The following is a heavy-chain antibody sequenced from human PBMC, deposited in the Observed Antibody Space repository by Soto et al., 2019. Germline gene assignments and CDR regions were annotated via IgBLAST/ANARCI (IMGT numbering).Heavy chain of an antibody. Sequence: SVKVSCKASGYTFTGYYMHWVRQAPGQGLEWMGWINPNSGGTNYAQKFQGRVTMTRDTSISTAYMELSRLRSDDTAVYYCARETVVAATSYYGMDVWGQGTTVTVSS. J-gene: IGHJ6*02. V-gene: IGHV1-2*02. CDR1: GYTFTGYY. D-gene: IGHD2-15*01. CDR3: ARETVVAATSYYGMDV. CDR2: INPNSGGT.